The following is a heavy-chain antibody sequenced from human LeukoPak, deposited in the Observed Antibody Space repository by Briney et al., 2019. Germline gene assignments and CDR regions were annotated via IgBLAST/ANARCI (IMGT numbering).Heavy chain of an antibody. CDR2: INHDGSDI. V-gene: IGHV3-74*01. J-gene: IGHJ4*02. D-gene: IGHD5-24*01. CDR3: VRDSNFKIDY. Sequence: GGSLRLSCAVSGFTVSTYVMHWVRRAPGEGLVWVSRINHDGSDISYVDSVKGRSTISRDNAKNTLYLQMNSLRADDTAIYYCVRDSNFKIDYWGQGTLVTVSS. CDR1: GFTVSTYV.